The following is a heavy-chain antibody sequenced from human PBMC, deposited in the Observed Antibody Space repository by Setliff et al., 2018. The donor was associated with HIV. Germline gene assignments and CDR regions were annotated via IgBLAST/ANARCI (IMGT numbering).Heavy chain of an antibody. CDR1: GGSINNYY. CDR2: VYTSGST. Sequence: SETLSLTCTVPGGSINNYYWSWIRQPPGKGLVWIGYVYTSGSTNYNPSLKSRVTISVDTSKKQSFLTLSSVTAADTAVYFCSRLGYVTFDFDYWGQGTLVTVSS. D-gene: IGHD3-16*01. V-gene: IGHV4-4*09. CDR3: SRLGYVTFDFDY. J-gene: IGHJ4*02.